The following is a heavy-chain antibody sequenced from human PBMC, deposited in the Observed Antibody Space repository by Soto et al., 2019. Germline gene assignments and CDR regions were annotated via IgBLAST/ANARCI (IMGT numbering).Heavy chain of an antibody. D-gene: IGHD3-16*01. CDR2: ISPDGSNE. CDR1: GFNFNKYA. Sequence: QVQLVESGGGVVQPGRSLRLSCAASGFNFNKYAMHWVRQAPGKGLEWVAIISPDGSNENYADSVKGRFTISRDNSKNTVYLQINSLTAEDTGVYHCQRLGGVGFPPVDYWGRGTLVTVSS. V-gene: IGHV3-30-3*01. J-gene: IGHJ4*02. CDR3: QRLGGVGFPPVDY.